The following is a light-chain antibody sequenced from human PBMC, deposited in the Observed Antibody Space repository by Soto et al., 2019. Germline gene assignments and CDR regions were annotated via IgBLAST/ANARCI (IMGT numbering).Light chain of an antibody. CDR1: SSDVGSYNF. J-gene: IGLJ3*02. Sequence: QSVLTQPASVSGSPGQSITISCTGTSSDVGSYNFVSWYQQHPGKAPKLMIYEGSKRPSGVSNRFSGSKSGNTASLTISGLQTGDEADYYCGTWDSSLSADWVFGGGTKLTVL. CDR2: EGS. CDR3: GTWDSSLSADWV. V-gene: IGLV2-23*01.